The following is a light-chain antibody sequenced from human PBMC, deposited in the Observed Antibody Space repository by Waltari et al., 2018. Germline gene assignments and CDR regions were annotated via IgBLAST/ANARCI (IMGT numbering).Light chain of an antibody. CDR2: RAS. J-gene: IGKJ1*01. CDR3: QHYVRLPAT. CDR1: QSVSRA. Sequence: EIVLTQSPGTLSLSLGERATLSCRASQSVSRALAWYQQKPGQAPRLLIYRASTRATGIPDRFSGSGSGTDFSLTISRLEPDDFAVYYCQHYVRLPATFGQGTTVEI. V-gene: IGKV3-20*01.